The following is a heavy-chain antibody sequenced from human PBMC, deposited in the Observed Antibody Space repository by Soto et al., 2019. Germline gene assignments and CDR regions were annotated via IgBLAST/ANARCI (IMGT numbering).Heavy chain of an antibody. CDR3: ARGGSGWYSYRYFDY. J-gene: IGHJ4*02. V-gene: IGHV1-2*02. Sequence: ASVKVSCKASGYTFTGYYMHWVRQAPGQGLEWMGWINPNSGGTNFAQKFEGRVTMTRDTSINTAYMELSRLRSDDTAVYYCARGGSGWYSYRYFDYWGQGTLVTVSS. CDR1: GYTFTGYY. CDR2: INPNSGGT. D-gene: IGHD6-19*01.